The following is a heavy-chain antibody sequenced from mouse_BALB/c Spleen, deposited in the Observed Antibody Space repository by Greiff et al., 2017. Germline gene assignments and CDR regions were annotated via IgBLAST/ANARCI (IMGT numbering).Heavy chain of an antibody. CDR3: ARGGGYDDYAMDY. CDR2: IDPANGNT. CDR1: GFNIKDTY. V-gene: IGHV14-3*02. D-gene: IGHD2-14*01. Sequence: EVQGVESGAELVKPGASVKLSCTASGFNIKDTYMHWVKQRPEQGLEWIGRIDPANGNTKYDPKFQGKATITADTSSNTAYLQLSSLTSEDTAVYYCARGGGYDDYAMDYWGQGTSVTVSS. J-gene: IGHJ4*01.